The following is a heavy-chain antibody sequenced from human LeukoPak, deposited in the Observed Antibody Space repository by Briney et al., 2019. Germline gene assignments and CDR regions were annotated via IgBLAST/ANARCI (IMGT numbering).Heavy chain of an antibody. CDR2: IKQDGSEK. CDR3: DGGTGWVSNLG. CDR1: GFSFSNYW. J-gene: IGHJ4*02. V-gene: IGHV3-7*03. Sequence: GGSLRLSCAASGFSFSNYWMHWVRQPPGKGLEWVANIKQDGSEKYYVDSVKGRFAISRDNAKNSLYLQMNSLRAEDTGVYYCDGGTGWVSNLGGGQGTLVIVSS. D-gene: IGHD6-19*01.